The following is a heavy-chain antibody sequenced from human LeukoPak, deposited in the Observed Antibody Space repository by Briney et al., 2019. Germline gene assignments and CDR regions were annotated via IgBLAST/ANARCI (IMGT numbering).Heavy chain of an antibody. Sequence: GGSLRLSCAASGFTFSGYGMHWVRQAPGKGLEWVSSISSTSSYIYYADSVKGRFTISRDNAKNSLYLQMNSLRAEDTAMYYCARERRTTYGPYYYYYMDVWGKGTTVTVSS. CDR3: ARERRTTYGPYYYYYMDV. J-gene: IGHJ6*03. D-gene: IGHD4-11*01. V-gene: IGHV3-21*01. CDR2: ISSTSSYI. CDR1: GFTFSGYG.